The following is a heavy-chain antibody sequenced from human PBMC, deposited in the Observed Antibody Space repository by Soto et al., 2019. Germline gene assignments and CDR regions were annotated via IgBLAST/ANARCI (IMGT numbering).Heavy chain of an antibody. V-gene: IGHV3-48*01. D-gene: IGHD3-22*01. Sequence: PGGSLRLSCAASGFTFTNAWMSWFRQAPGKGLEWVSYISSSSSTIYYADSVKGRFTISRDNSKNTLYLQMNSLRAEDTAVYYCAKLVVITEGAFDIWGQGTMVTVSS. CDR3: AKLVVITEGAFDI. J-gene: IGHJ3*02. CDR1: GFTFTNAW. CDR2: ISSSSSTI.